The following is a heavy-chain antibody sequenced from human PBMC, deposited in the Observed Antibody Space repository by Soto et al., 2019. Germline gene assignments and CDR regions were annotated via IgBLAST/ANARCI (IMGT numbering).Heavy chain of an antibody. CDR3: ARGREIFGAVTPFEY. CDR2: IYYSGST. D-gene: IGHD3-3*01. CDR1: GGSISSGDYY. V-gene: IGHV4-30-4*01. J-gene: IGHJ4*02. Sequence: SETLSLTCTVSGGSISSGDYYWSWIRQPPGKGLEWIGYIYYSGSTYYNPSLKSRVTISLDTSKNQFSLSLRSVTAADTAVYYCARGREIFGAVTPFEYWGQGTQVTVSS.